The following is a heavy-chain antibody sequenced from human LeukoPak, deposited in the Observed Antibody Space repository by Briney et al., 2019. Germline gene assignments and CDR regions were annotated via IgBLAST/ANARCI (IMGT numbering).Heavy chain of an antibody. V-gene: IGHV3-21*01. CDR1: GFTLRSYS. D-gene: IGHD1-26*01. CDR3: ARDASGSSTGLIDS. J-gene: IGHJ4*02. Sequence: KAGGSLRLSCVASGFTLRSYSMHWVRQAPGKGLEWVSYISTSSYYIYYADSVKGRFTISRDDAKTSLYLQMNSLRAEDTALYYCARDASGSSTGLIDSWGQGTLVTVSS. CDR2: ISTSSYYI.